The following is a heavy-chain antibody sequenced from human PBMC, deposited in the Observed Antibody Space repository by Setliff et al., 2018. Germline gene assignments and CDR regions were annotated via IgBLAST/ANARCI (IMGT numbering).Heavy chain of an antibody. Sequence: SETLSLTCTVSGASISSGSFYWSWIRQPAGKGLEWIGHIYTSGSTNYNPSLKSRVTISADTSKNLLSLKLTSVTAADTAVYYCAKEFVEVSFVSNSHRHYGMDVWGQGTTVTVSS. J-gene: IGHJ6*02. CDR1: GASISSGSFY. CDR2: IYTSGST. CDR3: AKEFVEVSFVSNSHRHYGMDV. D-gene: IGHD2-21*01. V-gene: IGHV4-61*09.